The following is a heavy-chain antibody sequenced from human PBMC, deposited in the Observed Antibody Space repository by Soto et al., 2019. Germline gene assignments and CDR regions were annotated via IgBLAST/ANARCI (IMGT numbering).Heavy chain of an antibody. V-gene: IGHV3-7*01. CDR1: GFTFSSYW. CDR3: ARSGPGGYIDY. CDR2: IKEDGYEK. D-gene: IGHD3-22*01. Sequence: PGGPLRPSCATSGFTFSSYWMTWVRQAPGKGLEWVANIKEDGYEKNYLDSMKGRFSISRDNAKKSLYLQMNNLTAEDTDVYYCARSGPGGYIDYWAQGTLVTVSS. J-gene: IGHJ4*02.